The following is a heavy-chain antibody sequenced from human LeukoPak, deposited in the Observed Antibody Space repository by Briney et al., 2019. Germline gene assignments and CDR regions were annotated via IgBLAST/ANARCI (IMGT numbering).Heavy chain of an antibody. J-gene: IGHJ4*02. D-gene: IGHD3-9*01. CDR3: ARGYYDLLTGHIAPRLDY. Sequence: GGSLRLSCAASGFTFSSYGMHWVRQAPGKGLEWVAVISYDGSNKYYADSVKGRFTISRDNSKNTLDLEMNSQRAEDTAVYYCARGYYDLLTGHIAPRLDYWGQGTLVTVSS. CDR2: ISYDGSNK. CDR1: GFTFSSYG. V-gene: IGHV3-30*19.